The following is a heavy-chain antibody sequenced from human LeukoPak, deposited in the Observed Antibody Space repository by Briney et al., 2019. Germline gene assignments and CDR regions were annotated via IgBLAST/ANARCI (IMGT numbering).Heavy chain of an antibody. CDR2: IYTSGST. CDR3: ARGGTVTKQRLDY. Sequence: SETLSLTCTVSGGSISSGSYYWSWIRQPAGKGLEWIGRIYTSGSTNYNPSLKSRVTMSVDTSKNQFSLKLSSVTAADTAVYYCARGGTVTKQRLDYWGQGTLVTVSS. D-gene: IGHD4-17*01. CDR1: GGSISSGSYY. V-gene: IGHV4-61*02. J-gene: IGHJ4*02.